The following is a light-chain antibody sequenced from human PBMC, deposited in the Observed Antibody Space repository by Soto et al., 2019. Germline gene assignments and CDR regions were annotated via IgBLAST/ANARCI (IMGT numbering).Light chain of an antibody. CDR1: TSDVGGHNF. CDR2: AVD. CDR3: SSYTRSSIWV. J-gene: IGLJ3*02. Sequence: QLVLTQPASVSGSPGESITISCSGTTSDVGGHNFVSWFQQHPGKAPKMMIYAVDQRPSGVSIRFSGSKSGNTASLTISGLQTEDEADYYCSSYTRSSIWVFGGGTKLTVL. V-gene: IGLV2-14*01.